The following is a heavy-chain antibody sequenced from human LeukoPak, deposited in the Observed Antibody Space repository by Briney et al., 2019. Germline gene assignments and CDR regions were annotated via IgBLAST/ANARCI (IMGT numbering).Heavy chain of an antibody. D-gene: IGHD3-10*01. V-gene: IGHV3-72*01. CDR2: IRNKVNSHTT. CDR3: VAMLRGVGY. Sequence: GGTLRLSCAASGFTFSDLYMDWVRQAPGKGLEWVGRIRNKVNSHTTEYSASVKGRFTISRDDSTNSVYLQMNSLKTEDTAVYYCVAMLRGVGYWGQGTLVTVSS. J-gene: IGHJ4*02. CDR1: GFTFSDLY.